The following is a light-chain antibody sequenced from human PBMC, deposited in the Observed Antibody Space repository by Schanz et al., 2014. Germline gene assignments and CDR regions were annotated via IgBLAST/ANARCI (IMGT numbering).Light chain of an antibody. CDR1: SSDVGSYNL. CDR3: CSYAGSSWV. V-gene: IGLV2-23*01. CDR2: EAS. J-gene: IGLJ3*02. Sequence: QSALTQPASVSGSPGQSINISCTGTSSDVGSYNLVSWYQQHPGKVPKLIIYEASKRPSGASNRFSGSKSGNTASLTISGLQAKDEADYYCCSYAGSSWVFGGGTKLTVL.